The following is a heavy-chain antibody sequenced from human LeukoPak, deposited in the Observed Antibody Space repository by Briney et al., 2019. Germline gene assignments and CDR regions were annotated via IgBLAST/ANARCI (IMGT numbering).Heavy chain of an antibody. V-gene: IGHV4-59*12. Sequence: SETLSLTCTVSGGSISSYYWSWIRQPPGKGLEWIGYIYYSGSTNYNPSLKSRVTISVDTSKNQFSLKLSSVTAADTAVYYCAREELLDFWSGYYYFDYWGQGTLVTVSS. CDR1: GGSISSYY. D-gene: IGHD3-3*01. CDR3: AREELLDFWSGYYYFDY. J-gene: IGHJ4*02. CDR2: IYYSGST.